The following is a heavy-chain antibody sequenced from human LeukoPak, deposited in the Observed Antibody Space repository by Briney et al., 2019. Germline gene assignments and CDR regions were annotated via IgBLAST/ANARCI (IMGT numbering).Heavy chain of an antibody. Sequence: ASVKVSCKASGYTFTGYYIHWVRQAPGQGVEWMGWINPYSGGTYYAQKFQGRVTMTRDTSISTAYMELYSLRSDDTAVYYCARDLPLTSITMVRGVINVYWGQGTLVTVSS. J-gene: IGHJ4*02. D-gene: IGHD3-10*01. V-gene: IGHV1-2*02. CDR3: ARDLPLTSITMVRGVINVY. CDR1: GYTFTGYY. CDR2: INPYSGGT.